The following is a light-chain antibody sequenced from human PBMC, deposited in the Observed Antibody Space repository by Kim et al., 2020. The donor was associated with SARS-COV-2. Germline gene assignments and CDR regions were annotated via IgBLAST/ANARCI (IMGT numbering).Light chain of an antibody. CDR3: SSYGGSYNWV. J-gene: IGLJ3*02. CDR2: EVS. V-gene: IGLV2-8*01. Sequence: GQSVTISCTGTSSDIGYSKYVSWYQQHPAKAPRLILYEVSQRSSGVPPRFSGSKSGNAASLTVSGLQADDEAEYYCSSYGGSYNWVFGGGTQLTVL. CDR1: SSDIGYSKY.